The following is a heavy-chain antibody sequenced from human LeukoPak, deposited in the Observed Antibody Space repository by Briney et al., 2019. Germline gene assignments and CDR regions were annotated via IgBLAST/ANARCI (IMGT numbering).Heavy chain of an antibody. D-gene: IGHD3-22*01. CDR3: ARDRSPRHYYDTSDYHGAAEY. CDR2: ISAYNGNT. V-gene: IGHV1-18*01. J-gene: IGHJ4*02. CDR1: GYTFTSYG. Sequence: ASVKVSCKASGYTFTSYGISWVRQAPGQGLEWMGWISAYNGNTNYEQKHQGRVAMTTDTSTSTAYMKLRSLRSDDTAVYYCARDRSPRHYYDTSDYHGAAEYWGQGTLVTVSS.